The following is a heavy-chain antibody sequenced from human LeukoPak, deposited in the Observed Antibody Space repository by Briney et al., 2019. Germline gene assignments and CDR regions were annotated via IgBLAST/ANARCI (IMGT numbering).Heavy chain of an antibody. D-gene: IGHD6-25*01. J-gene: IGHJ4*02. CDR1: GDSISRSTYY. Sequence: PSETLSLTCTVSGDSISRSTYYWAWIRQPPGKGLEWIGSVYYGRSPYFNPSLESRATISVDTSKNHFSLKMSSVTAADTAVYYCARSSGTGTFSYWGQGTLVTVSS. CDR2: VYYGRSP. V-gene: IGHV4-39*02. CDR3: ARSSGTGTFSY.